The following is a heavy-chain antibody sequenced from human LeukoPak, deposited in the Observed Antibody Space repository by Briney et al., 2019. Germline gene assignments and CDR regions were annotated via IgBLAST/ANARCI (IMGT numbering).Heavy chain of an antibody. CDR1: GFTFSSYG. CDR3: AKANYGDYVFDY. V-gene: IGHV3-30*18. Sequence: GGSLRLSCAASGFTFSSYGMHWVRQAPGKGLEWVAGISYDGSNKYYADSVKGRFTISRDNSKNTLYLQMNSLRAEDTAVYYCAKANYGDYVFDYWGQGTLVTVSS. CDR2: ISYDGSNK. D-gene: IGHD4-17*01. J-gene: IGHJ4*02.